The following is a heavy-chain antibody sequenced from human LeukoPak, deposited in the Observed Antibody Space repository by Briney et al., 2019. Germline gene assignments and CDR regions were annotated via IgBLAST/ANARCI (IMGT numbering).Heavy chain of an antibody. D-gene: IGHD6-13*01. CDR2: ISYDGSNK. V-gene: IGHV3-30-3*01. CDR3: AREWEQQLVLDY. J-gene: IGHJ4*02. Sequence: GGSLRLSCAASGFTFSSYAMHWVRQAPGKGLEWVAVISYDGSNKYYADSVKGRFTISRDNSKNTLYLQMNSLRAEDTAVYYCAREWEQQLVLDYWGQGTLVTVSS. CDR1: GFTFSSYA.